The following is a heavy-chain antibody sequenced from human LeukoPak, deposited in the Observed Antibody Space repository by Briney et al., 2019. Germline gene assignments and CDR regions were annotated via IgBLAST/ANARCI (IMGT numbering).Heavy chain of an antibody. D-gene: IGHD3-22*01. CDR2: IIPIFGTA. J-gene: IGHJ4*02. CDR1: GGTFSSYA. CDR3: ARESTDYYDSSGYYYGPVY. V-gene: IGHV1-69*13. Sequence: SVNVSCKASGGTFSSYAISWVRQAPGQGLEWMGGIIPIFGTANYAQNFQGRVTITADESTSTAYMELSNLRSEDTAVYYCARESTDYYDSSGYYYGPVYWGQGTPVTVSS.